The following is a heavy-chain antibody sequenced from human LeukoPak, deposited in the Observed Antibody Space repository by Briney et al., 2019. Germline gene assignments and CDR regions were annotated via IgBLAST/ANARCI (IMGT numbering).Heavy chain of an antibody. CDR2: IYYNGTT. J-gene: IGHJ4*02. CDR1: GGSIRLSSYY. D-gene: IGHD3-22*01. Sequence: SETLPLICTVSGGSIRLSSYYWGWIRQPPGKRLERIGNIYYNGTTYYNPSLNSRVTISVDTSKIQFSLKLSSVTAADTAVYYCARHRYSSGYYAGAGLDYWGQGTLVTVSS. CDR3: ARHRYSSGYYAGAGLDY. V-gene: IGHV4-39*01.